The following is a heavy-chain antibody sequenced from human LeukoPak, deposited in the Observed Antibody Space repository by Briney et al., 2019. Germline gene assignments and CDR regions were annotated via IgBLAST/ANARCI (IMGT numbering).Heavy chain of an antibody. D-gene: IGHD6-13*01. CDR1: GFTFSSYG. CDR3: AKDGPYTSSFDY. J-gene: IGHJ4*02. CDR2: IWYDGSNK. Sequence: GGSLRLSCAASGFTFSSYGMHWVRQAPGKGLEWVAVIWYDGSNKYYADSVKGRFTISRDNSKNTLYLQMNSLITDDTAVYYCAKDGPYTSSFDYWGQGTLVTVSS. V-gene: IGHV3-30*02.